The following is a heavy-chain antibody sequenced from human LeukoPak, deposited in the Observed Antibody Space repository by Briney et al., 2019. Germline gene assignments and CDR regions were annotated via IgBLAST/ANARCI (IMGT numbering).Heavy chain of an antibody. CDR1: GYTFTSYY. Sequence: VASVKVSCKASGYTFTSYYMHWVRQAPGQGLEWMGIINPSGGSTSYAQKFQGRVTMTRDTSTSTVYMELSSLRSEDTAVYYCARDVGEYCSSTNRYASHYWGRGTLVTVSS. D-gene: IGHD2-2*01. J-gene: IGHJ4*02. V-gene: IGHV1-46*01. CDR3: ARDVGEYCSSTNRYASHY. CDR2: INPSGGST.